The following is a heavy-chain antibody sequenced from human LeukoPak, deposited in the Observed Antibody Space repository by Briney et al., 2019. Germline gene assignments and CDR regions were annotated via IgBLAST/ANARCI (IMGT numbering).Heavy chain of an antibody. D-gene: IGHD6-19*01. Sequence: ASVTVSFKTSGYTFIGYYMHWVRQAPGQGLEWMGLMNPNSGATNYEQKFQGRVSLTRDMSISTAYLELTSVTSDDTAVYYCARDGSGSGWYFFDYWGQGTLVTVSS. CDR2: MNPNSGAT. CDR1: GYTFIGYY. CDR3: ARDGSGSGWYFFDY. V-gene: IGHV1-2*02. J-gene: IGHJ4*02.